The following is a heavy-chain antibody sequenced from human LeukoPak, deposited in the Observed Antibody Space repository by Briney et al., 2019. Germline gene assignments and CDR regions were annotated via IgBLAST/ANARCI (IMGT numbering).Heavy chain of an antibody. Sequence: ASVKVSCKASGYSFTSYYMHWVRQAPGQGLEWMGWINPNSGGTNYAQKFQGRVTMTRDTSISTAYVELSSLRSDDTAVYYCARDLPDSGILTAQDIWGQGTMVTVSS. CDR3: ARDLPDSGILTAQDI. J-gene: IGHJ3*02. CDR1: GYSFTSYY. CDR2: INPNSGGT. D-gene: IGHD3-9*01. V-gene: IGHV1-2*02.